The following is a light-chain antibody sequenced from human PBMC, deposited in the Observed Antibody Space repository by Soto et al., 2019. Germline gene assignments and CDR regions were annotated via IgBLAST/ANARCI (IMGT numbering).Light chain of an antibody. CDR3: QQYNAWPPLT. CDR2: GAS. Sequence: EIVMTQSPASLSVPPGERATLSCRASQRVSSNVAWYQQRPGQPPRLLIYGASTRATGIPARFSGSGSGTEFTLTISSLQSEDFAVYFCQQYNAWPPLTFGGGTKVEIK. J-gene: IGKJ4*01. CDR1: QRVSSN. V-gene: IGKV3-15*01.